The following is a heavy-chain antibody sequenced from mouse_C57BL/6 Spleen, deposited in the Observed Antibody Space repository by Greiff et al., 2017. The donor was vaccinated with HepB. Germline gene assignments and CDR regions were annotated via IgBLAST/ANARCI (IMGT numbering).Heavy chain of an antibody. CDR2: IWSGGST. CDR1: GFSLTSYG. J-gene: IGHJ4*01. CDR3: ARTDYEFYYAMDY. Sequence: VQRVESGPGLVQPSQSLSITCTVSGFSLTSYGVHWVRQSPGKGLEWLGVIWSGGSTDYNAAFISRLSISKDNSKSQVFFKMNSLQADDTAIYYCARTDYEFYYAMDYWGQGTSVTVSS. V-gene: IGHV2-2*01. D-gene: IGHD2-4*01.